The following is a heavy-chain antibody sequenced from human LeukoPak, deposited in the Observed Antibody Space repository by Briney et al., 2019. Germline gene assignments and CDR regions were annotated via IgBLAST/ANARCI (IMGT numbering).Heavy chain of an antibody. CDR1: GGSISSYY. Sequence: KPSETLSLTCTVSGGSISSYYWSWIRQPPGKGLEWIGYIYYSGSTNYNPSLKSRVTISVDTSKNLFSLKLSSVTAADTAVYYCARELNDAFDIWGQGTMVTVSS. V-gene: IGHV4-59*01. CDR2: IYYSGST. J-gene: IGHJ3*02. CDR3: ARELNDAFDI.